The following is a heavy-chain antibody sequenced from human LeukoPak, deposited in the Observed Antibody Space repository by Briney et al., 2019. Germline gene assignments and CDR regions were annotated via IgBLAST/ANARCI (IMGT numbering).Heavy chain of an antibody. D-gene: IGHD5-18*01. Sequence: SETLSLTCTVSGGSITSFPWSWIRQSPGKGLEWIGYIYSSGSTNYNPSLKSRVTISVDTSKNQFSLKLSSVTAADTAVYYCARAQRGYSYGYCSLWGQGTLVTVSS. CDR3: ARAQRGYSYGYCSL. CDR2: IYSSGST. J-gene: IGHJ4*02. V-gene: IGHV4-59*08. CDR1: GGSITSFP.